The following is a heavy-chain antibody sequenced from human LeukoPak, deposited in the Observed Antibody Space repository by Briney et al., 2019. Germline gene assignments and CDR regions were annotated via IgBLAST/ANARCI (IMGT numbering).Heavy chain of an antibody. CDR1: DGSISNYY. CDR2: IYNGGST. D-gene: IGHD6-19*01. J-gene: IGHJ4*02. Sequence: SETQSLTCTVSDGSISNYYWSWIQQSPGKGLEWIGYIYNGGSTNYNPPLKSRVTISGDTSKNQFSLKLSSVTAADTAVYYCARGAVAGEFHYWGQGTLVTVSS. V-gene: IGHV4-59*01. CDR3: ARGAVAGEFHY.